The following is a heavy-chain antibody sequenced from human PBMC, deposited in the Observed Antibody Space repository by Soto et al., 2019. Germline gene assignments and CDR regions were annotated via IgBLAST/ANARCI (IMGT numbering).Heavy chain of an antibody. CDR2: MHDSGTT. CDR1: GASVTSGDYY. CDR3: ARGGLYDLWSGLFD. Sequence: SETLSLTCSVSGASVTSGDYYWNWIRQTPGTGLEWLGYMHDSGTTSYNPSLKSRVTMSRDTSKNQFSLKLTSVSAADTAVYFCARGGLYDLWSGLFDWGQGIRVTVSS. J-gene: IGHJ4*02. V-gene: IGHV4-30-4*01. D-gene: IGHD3-3*01.